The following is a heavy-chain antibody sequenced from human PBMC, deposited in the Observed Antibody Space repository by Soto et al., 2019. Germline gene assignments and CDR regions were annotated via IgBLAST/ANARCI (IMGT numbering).Heavy chain of an antibody. Sequence: QLQLQESGPGLAKPSETLSLTCTVSGGSISSSSYYWGWIRQPPGKGLEWIGSIYYSGSTYYNPSLKSRVTISVDTSKNQFSLKLSSVTAADTAVYYCARKTWELLSPFDYWGQGTLVTVSS. CDR1: GGSISSSSYY. J-gene: IGHJ4*02. D-gene: IGHD1-26*01. CDR3: ARKTWELLSPFDY. V-gene: IGHV4-39*01. CDR2: IYYSGST.